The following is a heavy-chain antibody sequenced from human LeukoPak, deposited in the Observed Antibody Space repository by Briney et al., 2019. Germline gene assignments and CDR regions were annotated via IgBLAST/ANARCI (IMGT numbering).Heavy chain of an antibody. D-gene: IGHD6-19*01. J-gene: IGHJ4*02. CDR3: ATIMSTWAVGGTDY. CDR1: GGSFSDYY. Sequence: SETLSLTCGVSGGSFSDYYWTWIRQPPGKGLEWIGEINHVGDTNYSPSLESRVTISVDTSKKQFSLQLRSVTAADTAVYYCATIMSTWAVGGTDYWGQGTLVTVSS. V-gene: IGHV4-34*01. CDR2: INHVGDT.